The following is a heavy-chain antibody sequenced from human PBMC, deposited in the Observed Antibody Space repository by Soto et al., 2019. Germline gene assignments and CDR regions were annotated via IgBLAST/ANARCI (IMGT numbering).Heavy chain of an antibody. J-gene: IGHJ5*02. V-gene: IGHV4-28*01. CDR3: ARKGEEGWFDP. Sequence: SETLSLTCAVSGYPISSSTSWGWIRQPPGKGLEWIGHIYYSGRTYYNPSLKSRVTMSVDTSKNQFSLKLSSVTAVDTAVYYCARKGEEGWFDPWGQGTLVTVSA. D-gene: IGHD2-21*01. CDR1: GYPISSSTS. CDR2: IYYSGRT.